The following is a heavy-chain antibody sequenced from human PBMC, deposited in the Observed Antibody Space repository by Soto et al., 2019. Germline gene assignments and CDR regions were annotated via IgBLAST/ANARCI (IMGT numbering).Heavy chain of an antibody. CDR1: GFRFSDHS. J-gene: IGHJ4*02. Sequence: LVESGGGLVHPGESLRLSCEGSGFRFSDHSMNWVRQAPGKGLQRISYISSNGDITYYADSVKGRFTVSRDNANNDLFLQMNSLRDDDTATYYCARLPKGSLVTAWGQGARVTVSS. D-gene: IGHD2-21*02. CDR3: ARLPKGSLVTA. V-gene: IGHV3-48*02. CDR2: ISSNGDIT.